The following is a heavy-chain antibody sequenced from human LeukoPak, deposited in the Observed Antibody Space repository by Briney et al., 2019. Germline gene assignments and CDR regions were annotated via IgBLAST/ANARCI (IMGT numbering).Heavy chain of an antibody. V-gene: IGHV4-59*01. J-gene: IGHJ5*02. CDR3: AREWLQRFDP. Sequence: SETLSLTCTVSGGSISSYYWSWIRQPPGKGLEWIGNIYYSGSTNYNPSLKSRVTISVDTSKNQFSLKLSSVTAADTAVYYCAREWLQRFDPWGQGTLVTVSS. CDR2: IYYSGST. D-gene: IGHD3-22*01. CDR1: GGSISSYY.